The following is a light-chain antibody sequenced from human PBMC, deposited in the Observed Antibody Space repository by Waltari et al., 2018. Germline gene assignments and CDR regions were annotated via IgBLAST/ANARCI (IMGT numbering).Light chain of an antibody. CDR3: SSYTSSSTLVV. V-gene: IGLV2-14*03. J-gene: IGLJ2*01. CDR1: TRDVAGYNY. Sequence: QSALTPPAPVSGSPGQSTTISCTGPTRDVAGYNYVSWYQQHPGKAPKLMIYDVSNRPSGVSNRFSGSKSGNTASLTISGLQAEDEADYYCSSYTSSSTLVVFGGGTKLTVL. CDR2: DVS.